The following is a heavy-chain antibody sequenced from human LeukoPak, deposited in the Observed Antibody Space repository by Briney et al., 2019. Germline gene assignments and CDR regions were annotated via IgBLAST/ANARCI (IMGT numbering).Heavy chain of an antibody. J-gene: IGHJ4*02. V-gene: IGHV4-34*01. CDR3: ARLVGSSWYREVLRGRDY. CDR1: GGSFSGYY. D-gene: IGHD6-13*01. CDR2: INHSGST. Sequence: SETLSLTCAVYGGSFSGYYWSWIRQPPGKGLEWIGEINHSGSTNYNPSLKSRVTMSVDTSKNQFSLKLTSVTAADTAVYYCARLVGSSWYREVLRGRDYWGQGTLVTVSS.